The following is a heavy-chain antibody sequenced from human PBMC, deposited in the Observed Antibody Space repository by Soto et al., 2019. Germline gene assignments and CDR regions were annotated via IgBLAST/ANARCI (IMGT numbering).Heavy chain of an antibody. J-gene: IGHJ6*02. CDR1: GFTFSSYG. CDR2: IWYDGSNK. CDR3: ARSIPAPDSSGPYYLNVDV. V-gene: IGHV3-33*01. D-gene: IGHD2-15*01. Sequence: PGGSLRLSCAASGFTFSSYGMHWVRQAPGKGLEWVAIIWYDGSNKYYADSVKGRFTISRDNSKNTLYLQMNSLRADDTAVYYCARSIPAPDSSGPYYLNVDVGGQGTTVNVSS.